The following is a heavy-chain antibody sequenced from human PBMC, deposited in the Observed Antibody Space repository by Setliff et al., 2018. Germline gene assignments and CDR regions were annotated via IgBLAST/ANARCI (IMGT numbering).Heavy chain of an antibody. D-gene: IGHD1-26*01. J-gene: IGHJ4*02. V-gene: IGHV1-69*10. Sequence: SVKVSCKASGGTFSSYAISWVRQAPGQGLEWMGGIIPILGIANYAQKFQGRVTITADKSTSTAYMELSSLRSEDTAVYYCAIDRPNSGSYFSLDYWGQGTLVTVSS. CDR2: IIPILGIA. CDR1: GGTFSSYA. CDR3: AIDRPNSGSYFSLDY.